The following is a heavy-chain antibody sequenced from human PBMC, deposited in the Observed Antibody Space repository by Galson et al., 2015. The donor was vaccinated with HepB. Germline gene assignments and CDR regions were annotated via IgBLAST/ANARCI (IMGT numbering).Heavy chain of an antibody. Sequence: SVKVSCKASGGTFSSYAISWVRQAPGQGLEWMGGIIPIFGTANYAQKFQGRVTITADESTSTAYMELSSLRSEDTAVYYCARVGDFDWRGKYGFDIWGQGTMVTVSS. CDR3: ARVGDFDWRGKYGFDI. V-gene: IGHV1-69*13. J-gene: IGHJ3*02. CDR1: GGTFSSYA. CDR2: IIPIFGTA. D-gene: IGHD3-9*01.